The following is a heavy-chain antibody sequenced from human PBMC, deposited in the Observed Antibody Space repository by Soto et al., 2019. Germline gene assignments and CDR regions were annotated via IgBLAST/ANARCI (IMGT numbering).Heavy chain of an antibody. CDR3: AKDAYNAAFDV. CDR1: GFSFNIFG. D-gene: IGHD1-1*01. V-gene: IGHV3-30*18. Sequence: QPGGSLRLSCATSGFSFNIFGMHWVRQAPGKALEWVGLISKNGDNQYYGDSAKGWFIISRDNPKNSLYLQLHSLRPDDTAVYYCAKDAYNAAFDVWGQGTMVTVSS. CDR2: ISKNGDNQ. J-gene: IGHJ3*01.